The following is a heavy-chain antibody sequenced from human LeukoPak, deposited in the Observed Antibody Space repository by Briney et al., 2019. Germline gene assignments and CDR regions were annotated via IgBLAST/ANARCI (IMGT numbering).Heavy chain of an antibody. CDR3: ASGPHSGNYRNWFDP. CDR2: IRQDGSEK. CDR1: GFTFSSFW. V-gene: IGHV3-7*05. J-gene: IGHJ5*02. Sequence: GGSLRLSCAASGFTFSSFWMTWVRQAPGKGLEWVANIRQDGSEKYYVDSVEGRFTISRDNAKKSLFLQMNSLRAEDTAVYYCASGPHSGNYRNWFDPWGQGTLVTVSS. D-gene: IGHD1-26*01.